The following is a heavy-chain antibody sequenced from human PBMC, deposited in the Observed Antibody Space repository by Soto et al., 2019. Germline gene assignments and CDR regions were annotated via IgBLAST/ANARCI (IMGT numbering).Heavy chain of an antibody. J-gene: IGHJ4*02. V-gene: IGHV4-59*01. CDR3: ARDDTTGLFDF. CDR1: TGSRRTYY. Sequence: SETLSRTCSVSTGSRRTYYWTWIRQSPGKGLEWIGQISHTGRTKYNPSLESRVTISVDTSRKQFSLKLTSVTAADTALYYCARDDTTGLFDFWGQGTLVTVSS. CDR2: ISHTGRT. D-gene: IGHD4-17*01.